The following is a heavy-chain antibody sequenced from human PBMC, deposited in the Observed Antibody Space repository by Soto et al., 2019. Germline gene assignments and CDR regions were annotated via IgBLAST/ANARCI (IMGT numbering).Heavy chain of an antibody. CDR1: GFTFSCSA. D-gene: IGHD3-3*01. CDR2: IRSKANSYAT. CDR3: TSRFLEWLPAYYGMDV. J-gene: IGHJ6*02. V-gene: IGHV3-73*01. Sequence: PGGSLRLSCAASGFTFSCSAMHWVRQASGKGLEWVGRIRSKANSYATAYAASVKGRFTISRDDSKNTAYLQMNSLKTEDTAVYYCTSRFLEWLPAYYGMDVWGQGTTVTVSS.